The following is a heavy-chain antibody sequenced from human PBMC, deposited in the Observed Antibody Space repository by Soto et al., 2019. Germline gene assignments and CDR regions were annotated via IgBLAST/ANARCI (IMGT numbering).Heavy chain of an antibody. CDR1: GFAFSAHH. V-gene: IGHV3-72*01. Sequence: EVQLLESGGGLVQPGGSLRLSCAVSGFAFSAHHVDWVRQAPGKGLEWVGRSRMTATTYTTQYAASVQGRFTVSRDDSTNSVYLQMNSLKTEDTAVYYCATPPGGDILDSWGQGTLVTVSS. J-gene: IGHJ5*01. D-gene: IGHD3-16*01. CDR3: ATPPGGDILDS. CDR2: SRMTATTYTT.